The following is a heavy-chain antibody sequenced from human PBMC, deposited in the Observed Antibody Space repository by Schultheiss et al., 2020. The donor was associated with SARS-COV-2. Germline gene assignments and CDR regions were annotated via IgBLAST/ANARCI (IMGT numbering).Heavy chain of an antibody. CDR1: GASVSSGSYY. V-gene: IGHV4-61*01. CDR2: IYYSRST. Sequence: SETLSLTCSVSGASVSSGSYYWTWIRQPPGKGLEWIGYIYYSRSTDYNPSLKSRVTISADTSKNQFSLNLNSVSAADTAVYYCGAVVGATHFQHWGQGTLVTVSS. J-gene: IGHJ1*01. D-gene: IGHD1-26*01. CDR3: GAVVGATHFQH.